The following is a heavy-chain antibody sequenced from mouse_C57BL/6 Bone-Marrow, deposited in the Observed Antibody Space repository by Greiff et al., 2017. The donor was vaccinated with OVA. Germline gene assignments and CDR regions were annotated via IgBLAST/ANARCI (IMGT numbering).Heavy chain of an antibody. CDR2: IHTNSGST. J-gene: IGHJ4*01. CDR1: GYTFTSYW. CDR3: ARERTFYAMDY. Sequence: QVQLKQPGAELVKPGASVKLSCKASGYTFTSYWMHWVKQRPGQGLEWIGMIHTNSGSTNYNEKFKSKATLTVDKSSSTAYMQLSSLTSEDSAVYYCARERTFYAMDYWGQGTSVTVSS. V-gene: IGHV1-64*01.